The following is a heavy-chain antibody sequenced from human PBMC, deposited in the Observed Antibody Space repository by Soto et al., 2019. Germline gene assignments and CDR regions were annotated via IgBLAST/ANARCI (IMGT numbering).Heavy chain of an antibody. CDR1: GYTFTGYF. CDR3: ARNGPCDSSTCFLFLDN. V-gene: IGHV1-2*02. CDR2: INSNISGT. Sequence: ASVKVSCKASGYTFTGYFIHWVRQAPGQGLEWMGWINSNISGTRFAQKFQGRVTMTRDTSINAAYMELSRLRSDDSAVYYCARNGPCDSSTCFLFLDNWGQGTLVTVSS. J-gene: IGHJ4*02. D-gene: IGHD3-22*01.